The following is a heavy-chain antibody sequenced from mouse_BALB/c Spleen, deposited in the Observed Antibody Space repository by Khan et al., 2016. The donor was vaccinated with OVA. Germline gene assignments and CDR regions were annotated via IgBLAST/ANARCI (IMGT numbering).Heavy chain of an antibody. CDR2: INTHSGVP. J-gene: IGHJ4*01. D-gene: IGHD1-1*01. CDR3: ARGGAAYERNDGGAMEY. Sequence: QIQLVQSGPELKKPGETVRISCKASGYTFTTAGIQWVQQMPGKGLKWIGWINTHSGVPKYAEDFKGRFAFSLEISVNTAYLQITNLKNEDTATYFCARGGAAYERNDGGAMEYWGQGTSVTVSS. V-gene: IGHV9-4*02. CDR1: GYTFTTAG.